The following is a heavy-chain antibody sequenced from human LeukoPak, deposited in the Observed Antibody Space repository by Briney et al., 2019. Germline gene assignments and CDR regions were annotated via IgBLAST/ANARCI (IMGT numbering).Heavy chain of an antibody. J-gene: IGHJ4*02. CDR3: ARQPDYYGSGSYYNVGPFDY. V-gene: IGHV4-39*01. CDR2: IYYSGST. D-gene: IGHD3-10*01. CDR1: GGSISSSSYY. Sequence: LETLSLTCTVSGGSISSSSYYWGWIRQPPGKGLEWIGSIYYSGSTYYNPSLKSRVTISVDTSKNQFSLKLSSVTAADTPVYYCARQPDYYGSGSYYNVGPFDYWGQGTLVTVSS.